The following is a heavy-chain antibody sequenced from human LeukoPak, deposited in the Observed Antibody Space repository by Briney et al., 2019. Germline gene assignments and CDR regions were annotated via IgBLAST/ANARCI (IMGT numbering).Heavy chain of an antibody. V-gene: IGHV1-24*01. CDR3: ATDRVDYYDSSGYRDWYFDL. J-gene: IGHJ2*01. CDR1: GYTLTELS. D-gene: IGHD3-22*01. Sequence: ASVKVSCKVSGYTLTELSMHWVRQAPGKWLEWMGGFDPEDGETIYAQKFQGRVTMTEDTSTDTAYMELSSLRSEDTAVYYCATDRVDYYDSSGYRDWYFDLWGRGTLVTVSS. CDR2: FDPEDGET.